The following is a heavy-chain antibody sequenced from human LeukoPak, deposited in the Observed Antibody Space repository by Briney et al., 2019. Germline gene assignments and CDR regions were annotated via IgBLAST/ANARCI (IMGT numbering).Heavy chain of an antibody. CDR2: IYSGGST. CDR3: ARGLGRELDGAFDI. Sequence: TGGSLRLSCAASGFTVSSNYMSWVRQAPGKGLEWVSVIYSGGSTHYADSVKGRFTISRDNSRNTLYLQMNSLRAEDTAVYYCARGLGRELDGAFDIWGQGTMVTVSS. V-gene: IGHV3-53*01. CDR1: GFTVSSNY. D-gene: IGHD3-10*01. J-gene: IGHJ3*02.